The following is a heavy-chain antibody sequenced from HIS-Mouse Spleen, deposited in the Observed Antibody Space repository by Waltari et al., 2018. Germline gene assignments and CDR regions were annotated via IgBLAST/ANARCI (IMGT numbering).Heavy chain of an antibody. CDR3: AREIPYSSSWYDWYFDL. CDR1: GGSISSSSYY. CDR2: SYYSGRT. Sequence: QLQLQESGPGLVKPSETLSLTCTVSGGSISSSSYYWGWIRQPPGKGLEWIGGSYYSGRTYYNPSLKSRVTISGDTSKNQFSLKLSSVTAADTAVYYCAREIPYSSSWYDWYFDLWGRGTLVTVSS. V-gene: IGHV4-39*07. D-gene: IGHD6-13*01. J-gene: IGHJ2*01.